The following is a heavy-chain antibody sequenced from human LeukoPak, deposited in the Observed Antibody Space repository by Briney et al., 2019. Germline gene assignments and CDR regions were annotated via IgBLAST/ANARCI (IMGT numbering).Heavy chain of an antibody. CDR1: GFTFSSYS. V-gene: IGHV3-21*01. J-gene: IGHJ4*02. CDR3: ARGESGYSYGLDGPYYFDY. D-gene: IGHD5-18*01. CDR2: ISSSSSYI. Sequence: PGGSLRLSCAASGFTFSSYSMNWVRQAPGKGLEWVLSISSSSSYIYYADSVKGRFTISRDNAKNSLYLQMNSLRAEDTAVYYCARGESGYSYGLDGPYYFDYWGQGTLVTVSS.